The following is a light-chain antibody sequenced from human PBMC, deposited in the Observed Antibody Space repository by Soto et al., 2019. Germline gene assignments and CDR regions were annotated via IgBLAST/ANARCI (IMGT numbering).Light chain of an antibody. CDR1: HDVSRN. J-gene: IGKJ4*01. CDR3: QQYNSMLS. Sequence: DIPMTQSPSSLSASVGDRVTIACQSSHDVSRNLNWFQQKPGEAPKLLIYDASNLERGVPSRFSASGSGTDFNFTISSLQPEDVTTYYCQQYNSMLSFGGGTEIELK. CDR2: DAS. V-gene: IGKV1-33*01.